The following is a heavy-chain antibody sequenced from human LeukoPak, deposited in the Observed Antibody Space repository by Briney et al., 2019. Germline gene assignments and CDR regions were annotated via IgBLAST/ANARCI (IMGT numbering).Heavy chain of an antibody. CDR1: GFTFSGSA. D-gene: IGHD6-13*01. CDR2: IRSKADSYTT. CDR3: RAAADLNDC. J-gene: IGHJ4*02. V-gene: IGHV3-73*01. Sequence: PGGSLRLPCAASGFTFSGSAMHWVRQASGKGLEWLGRIRSKADSYTTAYAASVKGRFIVSRDDSKNTAYLQMNRLKTEDTAVYYCRAAADLNDCWGQGTLVTVSS.